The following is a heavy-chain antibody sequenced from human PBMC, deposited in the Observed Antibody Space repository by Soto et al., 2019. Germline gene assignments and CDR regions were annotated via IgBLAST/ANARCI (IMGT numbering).Heavy chain of an antibody. D-gene: IGHD4-17*01. CDR2: ISYDGSNK. J-gene: IGHJ6*02. CDR1: GFIFSSYG. V-gene: IGHV3-30*18. CDR3: VKYQVADGANTYYFGMDV. Sequence: PEGSLRLSCAASGFIFSSYGMHWVRQAPGKGLERVADISYDGSNKYYADSVKGRFTISRDNSKNTLYLQMNSLRAEDTAVYYCVKYQVADGANTYYFGMDVGRQGTTVTLSS.